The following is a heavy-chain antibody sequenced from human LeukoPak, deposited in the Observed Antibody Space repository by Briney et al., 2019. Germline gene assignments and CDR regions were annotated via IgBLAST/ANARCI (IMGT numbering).Heavy chain of an antibody. CDR3: AKASWVSNGDAVL. D-gene: IGHD1-1*01. J-gene: IGHJ4*02. Sequence: GGSLRLSCAASGFTFSSYAMSWVRQAPARGLEWVSRLRGDGSTFYADSVKGRFTLPRDESRNTVYFQLNSLRVEDTAVYYCAKASWVSNGDAVLWGQGTLVTVFS. CDR1: GFTFSSYA. V-gene: IGHV3-23*01. CDR2: LRGDGST.